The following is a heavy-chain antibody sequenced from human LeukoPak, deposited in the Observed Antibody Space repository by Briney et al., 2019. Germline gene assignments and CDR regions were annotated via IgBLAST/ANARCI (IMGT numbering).Heavy chain of an antibody. CDR3: ARQSGWQTFYYFDR. CDR1: GGSISGNY. CDR2: IYSSGST. D-gene: IGHD2/OR15-2a*01. Sequence: PETLSLTCTVSGGSISGNYWSWIRQPPGKGLEWIGHIYSSGSTNYNPSLKSRVTISADTSKNHFSLNLRSVTAADTALYFCARQSGWQTFYYFDRWGQGTLVTVSS. J-gene: IGHJ4*02. V-gene: IGHV4-59*08.